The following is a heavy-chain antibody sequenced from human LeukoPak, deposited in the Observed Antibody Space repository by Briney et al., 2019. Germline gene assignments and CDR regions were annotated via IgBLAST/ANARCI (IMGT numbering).Heavy chain of an antibody. CDR2: IYYSGST. CDR1: GGSISSYY. D-gene: IGHD2-15*01. CDR3: ARDRCSGGSCRYFDY. J-gene: IGHJ4*02. V-gene: IGHV4-59*12. Sequence: SETLSLTCTVSGGSISSYYWSWIRQPPGKGLEWTGSIYYSGSTYYNPSVKSRVTISVDTSKNQFSLKLSSVTAADTAVYYCARDRCSGGSCRYFDYWGQGTLVTVSS.